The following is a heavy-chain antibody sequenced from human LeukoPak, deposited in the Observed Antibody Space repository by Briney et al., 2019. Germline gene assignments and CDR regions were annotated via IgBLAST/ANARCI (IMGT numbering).Heavy chain of an antibody. D-gene: IGHD1-1*01. CDR1: GYIFTESY. Sequence: ASVKVSCKASGYIFTESYIQWVRQAPGQGLEWVGRINPIGGGTNYAQSFEGRVTMTRDTSISTVYMELSRLTSDDTAIYYCARGTTEGDYWGQGTLVTVSS. J-gene: IGHJ4*02. V-gene: IGHV1-2*06. CDR2: INPIGGGT. CDR3: ARGTTEGDY.